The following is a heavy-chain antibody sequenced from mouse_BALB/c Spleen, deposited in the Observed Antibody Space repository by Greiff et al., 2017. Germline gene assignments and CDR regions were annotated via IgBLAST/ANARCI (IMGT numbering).Heavy chain of an antibody. CDR1: GFTFSSFG. CDR2: ISSGSSTI. Sequence: EVKLVESGGGLVQPGGSRKLSCAASGFTFSSFGMHWVRQAPEKGLEWVAYISSGSSTIYYADTVKGRFTISRDNPKNTLFLRMTSLRSEDTAMYYCARSHYGSTTWFAYWGQGTLVTVSA. J-gene: IGHJ3*01. V-gene: IGHV5-17*02. D-gene: IGHD1-1*01. CDR3: ARSHYGSTTWFAY.